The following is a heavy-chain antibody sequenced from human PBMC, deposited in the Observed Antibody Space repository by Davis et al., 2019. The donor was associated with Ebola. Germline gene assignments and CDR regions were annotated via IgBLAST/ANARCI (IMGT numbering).Heavy chain of an antibody. CDR1: GFTFSNYA. D-gene: IGHD5-18*01. J-gene: IGHJ4*02. CDR2: ITPSGGTT. V-gene: IGHV3-23*01. Sequence: GESLKISCAASGFTFSNYAMTWVRQAPGKGLEWVSTITPSGGTTYYADSVKARFTISRDNSKNTLYLQMNSLRAEDTAVYYCAKGGSAMVTGFDYWGQGTLVTVSS. CDR3: AKGGSAMVTGFDY.